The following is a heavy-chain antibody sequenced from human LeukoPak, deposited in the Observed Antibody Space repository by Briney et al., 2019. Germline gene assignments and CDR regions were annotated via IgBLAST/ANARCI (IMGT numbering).Heavy chain of an antibody. D-gene: IGHD6-19*01. V-gene: IGHV4-39*01. CDR3: ARHHSSGWYKSYWFDP. CDR1: GGSISSSSYY. J-gene: IGHJ5*02. CDR2: IYYSGST. Sequence: PSETLSLTCTVSGGSISSSSYYWGWIRQPPGKGLEWIGSIYYSGSTYYNPSLKSRVTISVDTSKNQFSLKLSSVTAADTAVYYCARHHSSGWYKSYWFDPWGQGTLVTVSS.